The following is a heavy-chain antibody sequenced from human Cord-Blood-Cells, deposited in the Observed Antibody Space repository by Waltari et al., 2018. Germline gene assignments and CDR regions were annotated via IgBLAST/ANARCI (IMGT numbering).Heavy chain of an antibody. CDR1: GYTFTGYY. CDR2: INPNSGGT. J-gene: IGHJ3*02. Sequence: QVQLVQSGAEVKKPGASVKVSCKASGYTFTGYYMHWVRQAPGQGLEWMGWINPNSGGTNYAQTFQGRGTMPRDTSISTAYMELSRLRSDDTAVYYCARGAYDILTGYYAFDIWGQGTMVTVSS. V-gene: IGHV1-2*02. D-gene: IGHD3-9*01. CDR3: ARGAYDILTGYYAFDI.